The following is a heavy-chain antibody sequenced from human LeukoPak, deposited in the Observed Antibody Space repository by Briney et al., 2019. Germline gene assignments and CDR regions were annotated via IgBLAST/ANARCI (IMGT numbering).Heavy chain of an antibody. Sequence: ASVKVSCKASGYTFTGYYMHWVRQAPGQGLEWMGWINPNSGGTNYAQKFQGGVTMTRDTSISTAYMELSRLRSDDTAVYYCARGDSFRGVIITLDYWGQGTLVTVSS. J-gene: IGHJ4*02. CDR1: GYTFTGYY. V-gene: IGHV1-2*02. D-gene: IGHD3-10*01. CDR2: INPNSGGT. CDR3: ARGDSFRGVIITLDY.